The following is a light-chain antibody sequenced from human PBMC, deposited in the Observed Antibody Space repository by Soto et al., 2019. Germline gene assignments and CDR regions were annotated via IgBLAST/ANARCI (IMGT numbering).Light chain of an antibody. V-gene: IGKV3-11*01. CDR2: DAS. Sequence: VLTQSPATLSLSPGERATLSCRASQSVSDFLAWYQQKPGQPPRLLIYDASHRATGIPARLSGSGAGTDYTLTISSLEPEDFAVYYCQKRNNWPPRITFGQGTRLEIK. J-gene: IGKJ5*01. CDR1: QSVSDF. CDR3: QKRNNWPPRIT.